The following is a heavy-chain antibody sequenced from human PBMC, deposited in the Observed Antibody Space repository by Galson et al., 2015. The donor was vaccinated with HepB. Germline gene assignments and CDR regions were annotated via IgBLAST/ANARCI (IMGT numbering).Heavy chain of an antibody. Sequence: SLRLSCAASGFTFSSYWMHWVRQAPGKGLVWVSRMNGDGTSISYADSVKGRFTISRDNAKGTLYLQMNSLRAEDTAVCYCARGGGYFYFDSWGQGTLVTVSS. CDR3: ARGGGYFYFDS. D-gene: IGHD3-22*01. J-gene: IGHJ4*02. CDR2: MNGDGTSI. V-gene: IGHV3-74*01. CDR1: GFTFSSYW.